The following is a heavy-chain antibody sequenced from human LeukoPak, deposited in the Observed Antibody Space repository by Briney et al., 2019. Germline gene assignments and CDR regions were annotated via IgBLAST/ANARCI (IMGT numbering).Heavy chain of an antibody. J-gene: IGHJ4*02. Sequence: GGSLRLSCAASGFTFSTFAMIWVRQPPGKGLEWVSSIFPSGGEIHYADSVRGRFTISRDNSNNTLYLQMNSLRAEDTAVYYCAKDLPYYDFWSGYNAFEYWGQGTLVTVSS. CDR3: AKDLPYYDFWSGYNAFEY. V-gene: IGHV3-23*01. D-gene: IGHD3-3*01. CDR1: GFTFSTFA. CDR2: IFPSGGEI.